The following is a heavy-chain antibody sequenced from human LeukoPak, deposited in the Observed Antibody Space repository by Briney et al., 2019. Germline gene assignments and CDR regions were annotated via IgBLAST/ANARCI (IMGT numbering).Heavy chain of an antibody. CDR3: AKVDVGLATAGTPDY. D-gene: IGHD6-13*01. V-gene: IGHV3-23*01. CDR2: ISGSGGST. J-gene: IGHJ4*02. CDR1: GFTFSSYA. Sequence: GGSLRLSCAASGFTFSSYAMSWVRQAPGKGLEWVSAISGSGGSTDYAVSVKGRFTISRDNSKNTLFLRMNSLRAEDTAVYYCAKVDVGLATAGTPDYWGQGTLVTVSS.